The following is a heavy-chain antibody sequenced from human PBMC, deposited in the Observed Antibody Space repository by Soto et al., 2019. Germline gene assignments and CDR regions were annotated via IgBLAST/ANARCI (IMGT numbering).Heavy chain of an antibody. J-gene: IGHJ5*02. D-gene: IGHD3-10*01. CDR2: IYYSGST. Sequence: NPSETLSLTCTVSGGSISSGDYYWSWIRQPPGKGLEWIGYIYYSGSTYYNPSLKSRVTISVDTSKNQFSLKLSSVTAADTAVYYCAGQLYYYGSGSYYNNNWFDPWGQGTLVTSPQ. V-gene: IGHV4-30-4*01. CDR1: GGSISSGDYY. CDR3: AGQLYYYGSGSYYNNNWFDP.